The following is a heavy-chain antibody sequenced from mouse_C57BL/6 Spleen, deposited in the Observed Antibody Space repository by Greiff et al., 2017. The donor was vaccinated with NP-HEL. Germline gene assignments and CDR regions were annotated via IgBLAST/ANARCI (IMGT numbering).Heavy chain of an antibody. Sequence: QVQLQQPGAELVKPGASVKLSCKASGYTFTSYWMHWVKQRPGQGLEWIGMIHPNSGSTNYNEKFKSKATLTVDKSSSTAYMQLSSLTSEDSAVYYCARSGSYYGNYGAMDYWGQGTSVTVSS. CDR2: IHPNSGST. J-gene: IGHJ4*01. CDR1: GYTFTSYW. V-gene: IGHV1-64*01. CDR3: ARSGSYYGNYGAMDY. D-gene: IGHD2-1*01.